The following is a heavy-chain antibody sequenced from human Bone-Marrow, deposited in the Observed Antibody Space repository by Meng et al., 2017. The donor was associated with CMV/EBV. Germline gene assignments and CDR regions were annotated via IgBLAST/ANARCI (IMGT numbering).Heavy chain of an antibody. CDR2: IRSSGSTK. Sequence: GGSLRLSCAASEFNFNVSYMNWIRQAPGKGLQWVSHIRSSGSTKKYTDSVKGRFTLSRDNAKNSLHLQMDSLRAEDTAVYYCARNYNFWSVTGGYYYYGMDVWGQGTTVTVSS. D-gene: IGHD3-3*01. V-gene: IGHV3-11*04. J-gene: IGHJ6*02. CDR3: ARNYNFWSVTGGYYYYGMDV. CDR1: EFNFNVSY.